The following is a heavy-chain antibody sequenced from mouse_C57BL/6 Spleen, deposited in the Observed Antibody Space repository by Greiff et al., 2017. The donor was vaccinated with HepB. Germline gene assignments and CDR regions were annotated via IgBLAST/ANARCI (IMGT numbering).Heavy chain of an antibody. D-gene: IGHD1-1*01. Sequence: QVQLQQPGAELVMPGASVKLSCKASGYTFTSYWMHWVKQRPGQGLEWIGEIDPSDSYTNYNQKFKGKSTLTVDKSSSTAYMQLSSLTSEDSAVYYWATPLYYGSSYFDYWGEGTTLTVSS. CDR2: IDPSDSYT. J-gene: IGHJ2*01. CDR3: ATPLYYGSSYFDY. CDR1: GYTFTSYW. V-gene: IGHV1-69*01.